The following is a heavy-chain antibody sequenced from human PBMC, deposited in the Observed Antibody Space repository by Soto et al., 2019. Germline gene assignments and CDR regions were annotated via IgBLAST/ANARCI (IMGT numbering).Heavy chain of an antibody. CDR2: MNPNSGNT. V-gene: IGHV1-8*01. CDR3: AGGLRGDDYIWGSYPIANYYYYMDV. D-gene: IGHD3-16*02. Sequence: ASVKVSCKASGYTFTSYDVNWVRQATGQGLEWMGWMNPNSGNTGYAQKFQGRVTMTRNTSISTAYMELSSLRSEDTAVYYCAGGLRGDDYIWGSYPIANYYYYMDVWGKGTTLTVSS. CDR1: GYTFTSYD. J-gene: IGHJ6*03.